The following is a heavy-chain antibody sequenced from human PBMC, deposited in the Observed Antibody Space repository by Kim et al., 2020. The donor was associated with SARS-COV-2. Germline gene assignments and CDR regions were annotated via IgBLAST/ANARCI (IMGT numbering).Heavy chain of an antibody. J-gene: IGHJ6*02. Sequence: GGSLRLSCVASGVTFNSFAMSWVRQAPGKGLEWVSAISGGGGNTYYADSVKGRLTISRDNSKNTLYLQMNSLRAEDTAVYYCAKYSGTNYYYYAMDLWG. D-gene: IGHD6-13*01. CDR1: GVTFNSFA. CDR3: AKYSGTNYYYYAMDL. CDR2: ISGGGGNT. V-gene: IGHV3-23*01.